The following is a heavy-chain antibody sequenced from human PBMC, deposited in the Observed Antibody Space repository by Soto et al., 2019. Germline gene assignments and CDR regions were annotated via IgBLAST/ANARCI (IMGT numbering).Heavy chain of an antibody. CDR1: GFTFSSYA. CDR3: ARDTDSLVTTSRLDY. Sequence: LRLSCAASGFTFSSYAMHWVRQAPGKGLEWVAVISYDGSNKYYADSVKGRFTISRDNSKNTLYLQMNSLRAEDTAVYYCARDTDSLVTTSRLDYWGQGTLVTVSS. J-gene: IGHJ4*02. CDR2: ISYDGSNK. V-gene: IGHV3-30-3*01. D-gene: IGHD4-17*01.